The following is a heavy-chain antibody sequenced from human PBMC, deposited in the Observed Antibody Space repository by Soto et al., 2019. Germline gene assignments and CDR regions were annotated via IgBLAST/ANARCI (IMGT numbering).Heavy chain of an antibody. CDR2: IYYSGST. V-gene: IGHV4-31*03. CDR3: ARVNCSSTSCFLDY. D-gene: IGHD2-2*01. CDR1: GGSISSGGYY. Sequence: LSLTCTVSGGSISSGGYYWSWIRQHPGKGLEWIGYIYYSGSTYYNPSLKSRVTISVDTSKNRFSLKLSSVTAADTAVYYCARVNCSSTSCFLDYWGQGTLVTVSS. J-gene: IGHJ4*02.